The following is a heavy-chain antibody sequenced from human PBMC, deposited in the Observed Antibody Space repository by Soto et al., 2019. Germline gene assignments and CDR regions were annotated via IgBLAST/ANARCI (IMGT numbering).Heavy chain of an antibody. CDR1: GDSMSSYY. D-gene: IGHD3-10*01. V-gene: IGHV4-59*01. CDR3: ARSLGNYFDY. Sequence: SETLPLTCFVSGDSMSSYYWSWIRQPPGKGLEWIGYIYYTGSASYNPSLKTRVTISIDTNRNQFSLKLTSATAADTAVYYCARSLGNYFDYWGQGTLVTVSS. J-gene: IGHJ4*02. CDR2: IYYTGSA.